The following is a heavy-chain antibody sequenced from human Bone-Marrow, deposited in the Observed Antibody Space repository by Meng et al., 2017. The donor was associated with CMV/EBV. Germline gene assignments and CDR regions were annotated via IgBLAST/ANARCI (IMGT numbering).Heavy chain of an antibody. D-gene: IGHD1-7*01. CDR1: GGSVSSGSYY. CDR2: IYYSGST. J-gene: IGHJ3*02. V-gene: IGHV4-61*01. CDR3: ARGPLYNWNYDAFEI. Sequence: SETLSLTCTVSGGSVSSGSYYWSWIRQPPGKGLEWIGYIYYSGSTNYNPSLKSRVTISVDTSKNQFSLKLSSVTAADTAVYYCARGPLYNWNYDAFEIWGQGTMVTVSS.